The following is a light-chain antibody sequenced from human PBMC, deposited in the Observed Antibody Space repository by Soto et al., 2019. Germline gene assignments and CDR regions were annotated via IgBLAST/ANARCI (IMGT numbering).Light chain of an antibody. CDR1: QSVSSSY. CDR2: GAS. J-gene: IGKJ1*01. CDR3: QQRSDWLPIT. Sequence: EIVLAQSPGTLSLPPGERATLSFRASQSVSSSYLAWYQQKPGQAPRLLIYGASSRATGIPDRFSGSGSGTDFTLTISRLEPEDFAVYYCQQRSDWLPITFGQGTKVDIK. V-gene: IGKV3D-20*02.